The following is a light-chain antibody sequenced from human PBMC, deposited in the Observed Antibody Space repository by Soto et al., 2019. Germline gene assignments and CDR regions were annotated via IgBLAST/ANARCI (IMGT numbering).Light chain of an antibody. Sequence: DIQMTQSPSTLSGSVGDRVTITCRASQTISSWLAWYQQKPGKAPKLLIYAASTLQSGVPLRFSGSGSGTSFTLTISSLQPEDFVTYYCQQLLSYPITFGQGTRLEIK. J-gene: IGKJ5*01. CDR3: QQLLSYPIT. V-gene: IGKV1-9*01. CDR2: AAS. CDR1: QTISSW.